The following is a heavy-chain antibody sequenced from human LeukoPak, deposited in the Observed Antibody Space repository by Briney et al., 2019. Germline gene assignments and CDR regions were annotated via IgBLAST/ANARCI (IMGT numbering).Heavy chain of an antibody. J-gene: IGHJ3*02. V-gene: IGHV4-38-2*02. D-gene: IGHD3-22*01. CDR1: GYSISSGHY. CDR2: IYHSGST. Sequence: MPSETLSLTCTVSGYSISSGHYWGWIRQPPGKGLEWVGSIYHSGSTYYNPSLKSRVTISVDTSKNQFSLKLSSVTAADTAVYYCARAYWDYDSSGYSKRPHAFDIWGQGTMVTVSS. CDR3: ARAYWDYDSSGYSKRPHAFDI.